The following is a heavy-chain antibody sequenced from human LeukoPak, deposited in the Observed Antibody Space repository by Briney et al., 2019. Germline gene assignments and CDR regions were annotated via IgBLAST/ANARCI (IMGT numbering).Heavy chain of an antibody. CDR3: AKDNSGSYYAGYFDY. V-gene: IGHV3-9*03. Sequence: QPGGSLRLSCAASGFTFDDYAMHWVRQAPGKGLEWVSGISWNSGSIGYADSVKGRFTISRDNAKNSLYLQMNSLRAEDMALYYCAKDNSGSYYAGYFDYWGQGTLVTVSS. CDR2: ISWNSGSI. CDR1: GFTFDDYA. J-gene: IGHJ4*02. D-gene: IGHD1-26*01.